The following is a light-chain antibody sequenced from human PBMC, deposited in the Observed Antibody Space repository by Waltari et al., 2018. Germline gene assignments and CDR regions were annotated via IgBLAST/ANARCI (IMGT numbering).Light chain of an antibody. CDR3: QRYNSAPWT. Sequence: DFQMTQSPSSLSASVGDTVTITCLASQDISYDYLAWYQQKPGKSPELLIYLASTLQFGVPSRFRGSGSGKDFTLTITSLQPEDVATYYCQRYNSAPWTFGQGTKV. CDR2: LAS. CDR1: QDISYDY. V-gene: IGKV1-27*01. J-gene: IGKJ1*01.